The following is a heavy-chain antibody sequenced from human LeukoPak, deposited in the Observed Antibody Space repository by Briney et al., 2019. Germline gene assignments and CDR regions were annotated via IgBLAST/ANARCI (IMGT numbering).Heavy chain of an antibody. CDR1: GYTFTSYG. CDR3: ARGCDYDSSGYCFDY. V-gene: IGHV1-18*01. CDR2: ISAYNGNT. D-gene: IGHD3-22*01. J-gene: IGHJ4*02. Sequence: ASVKVSCKASGYTFTSYGISWVRQAPGQGLEWMGCISAYNGNTNYAQKLQGRVTMTTATSTSTAYMELRSLRSDDTAVYSCARGCDYDSSGYCFDYWGQGTLATVSS.